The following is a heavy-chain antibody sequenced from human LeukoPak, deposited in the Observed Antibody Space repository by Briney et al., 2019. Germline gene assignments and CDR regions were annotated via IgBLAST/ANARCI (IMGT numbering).Heavy chain of an antibody. Sequence: GRSLRLSCAASGFTFSSYGMHWVRQAPGKGLEWVAVISYDGSNKYYADSVKGRFTISRDNSKNTLYLQMNSLSAEDTAMYYCAKLLLWFGELLDDAFDIWGQGTMVTVSS. D-gene: IGHD3-10*01. V-gene: IGHV3-30*18. J-gene: IGHJ3*02. CDR3: AKLLLWFGELLDDAFDI. CDR2: ISYDGSNK. CDR1: GFTFSSYG.